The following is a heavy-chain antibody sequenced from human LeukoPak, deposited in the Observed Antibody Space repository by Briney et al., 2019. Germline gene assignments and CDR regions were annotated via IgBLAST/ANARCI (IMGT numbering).Heavy chain of an antibody. Sequence: PSETLSLTCTVSGGSISSSSYYWGWIRQPPGKGLEWIGSIYYSGSTYYNSSLKSRVTISVDTSKNQFSLKLSSVTAADTAVYYCARVLAGAYCGGDCYSGLYFDYWGQGTLVTVSS. D-gene: IGHD2-21*02. CDR1: GGSISSSSYY. CDR3: ARVLAGAYCGGDCYSGLYFDY. V-gene: IGHV4-39*07. CDR2: IYYSGST. J-gene: IGHJ4*02.